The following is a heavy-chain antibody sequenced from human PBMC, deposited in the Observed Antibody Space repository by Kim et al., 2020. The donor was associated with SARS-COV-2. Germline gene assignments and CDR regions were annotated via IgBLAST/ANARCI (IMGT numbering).Heavy chain of an antibody. Sequence: GGSLRLSCAASGFTFRSYAMSWVRQAPGKGLEWVSAIVGSGGSTFYADSVKGRFTISRDNSENTLYLQMNSVGAEDTAVYYCAKGPYSSFDYWGQGILVTVSS. D-gene: IGHD6-19*01. CDR1: GFTFRSYA. CDR2: IVGSGGST. J-gene: IGHJ4*02. V-gene: IGHV3-23*01. CDR3: AKGPYSSFDY.